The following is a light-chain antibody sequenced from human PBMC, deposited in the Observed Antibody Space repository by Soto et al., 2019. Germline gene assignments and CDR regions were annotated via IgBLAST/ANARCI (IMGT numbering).Light chain of an antibody. CDR1: SSNIGAGYD. CDR2: GNS. J-gene: IGLJ3*02. Sequence: QSVLTQPPSVSGAPGQRVTISCTGSSSNIGAGYDVHWYQQRPGTAPKLLIFGNSNRPSGVPDRFSGSGSGTDFTLKISRVEAEDVGVYYCMQALQTPTFGQGTK. CDR3: MQALQTPT. V-gene: IGLV1-40*01.